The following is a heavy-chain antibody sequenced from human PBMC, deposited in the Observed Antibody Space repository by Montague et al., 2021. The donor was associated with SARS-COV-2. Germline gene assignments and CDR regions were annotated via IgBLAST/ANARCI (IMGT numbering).Heavy chain of an antibody. CDR3: SRGDHPASASWYFFDS. J-gene: IGHJ4*02. CDR2: IYSSGNA. D-gene: IGHD6-13*01. V-gene: IGHV4-4*07. Sequence: SETLSLTCTVSGGSISYYYWHWIRQSPAKGLEWIWRIYSSGNAXXXPSXXXRVTMSVDTSQNQFSLKLNSVSAADTAVYYCSRGDHPASASWYFFDSWGQGALVTVSS. CDR1: GGSISYYY.